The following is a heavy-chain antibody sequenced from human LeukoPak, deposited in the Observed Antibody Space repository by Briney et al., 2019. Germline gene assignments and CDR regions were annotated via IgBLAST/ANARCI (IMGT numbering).Heavy chain of an antibody. Sequence: SETLSLTCAVYGGSFSGYYWSWIRQPPGKGLEWIGEINHSGSTNYNPSLKSRVTISVDTSKNQFSLKLSSVTAADTAVYYCARDGGGYLNWGQGTMVTVSS. CDR1: GGSFSGYY. D-gene: IGHD5-18*01. J-gene: IGHJ3*01. CDR3: ARDGGGYLN. V-gene: IGHV4-34*01. CDR2: INHSGST.